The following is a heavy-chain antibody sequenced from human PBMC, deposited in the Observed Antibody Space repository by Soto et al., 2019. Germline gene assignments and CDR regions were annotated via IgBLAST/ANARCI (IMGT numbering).Heavy chain of an antibody. CDR3: AREYRQSGYSSSWVFDS. V-gene: IGHV4-31*03. CDR2: IYYSGST. D-gene: IGHD6-13*01. J-gene: IGHJ4*02. Sequence: QVQLQESGPGLVKPSQTLSLICTVSGGSINSGGYYWSWIRQHPGNGLEWIGYIYYSGSTYYNPFLRSRVTISAGASENQFSLKLSSVTAADTAVYFCAREYRQSGYSSSWVFDSWGQGTLVNVSS. CDR1: GGSINSGGYY.